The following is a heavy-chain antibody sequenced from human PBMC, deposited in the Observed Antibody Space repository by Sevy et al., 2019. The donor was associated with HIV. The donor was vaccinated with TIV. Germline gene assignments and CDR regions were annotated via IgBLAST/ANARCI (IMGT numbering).Heavy chain of an antibody. CDR3: ARDYYGDYGWVVDY. Sequence: SETLSLTCTVSGGSVSSYYWGWIRQPAGKGLEWIGRIYPSGRTNYNPSLKSRVTMSVDTSKNQFSLKMSSVTAADPAAYFCARDYYGDYGWVVDYWGQGTLVTVSS. V-gene: IGHV4-4*07. J-gene: IGHJ4*02. D-gene: IGHD4-17*01. CDR1: GGSVSSYY. CDR2: IYPSGRT.